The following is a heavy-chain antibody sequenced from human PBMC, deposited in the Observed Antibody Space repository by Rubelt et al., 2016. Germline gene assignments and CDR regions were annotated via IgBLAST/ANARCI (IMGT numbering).Heavy chain of an antibody. Sequence: QVQLVQSGAEVKKPGASVKVSCKASGYTFTSYAMHWVRQAPGQRLEWMGWINAGNGNTKDSQKFQGRVTITRDTSASTAYMELSSLRSEDTAVYYCARDLTYNLPAYWGQGTLVTVSS. J-gene: IGHJ4*02. D-gene: IGHD5-24*01. CDR1: GYTFTSYA. V-gene: IGHV1-3*01. CDR2: INAGNGNT. CDR3: ARDLTYNLPAY.